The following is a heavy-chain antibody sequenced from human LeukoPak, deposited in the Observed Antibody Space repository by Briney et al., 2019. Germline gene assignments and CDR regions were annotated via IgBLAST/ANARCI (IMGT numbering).Heavy chain of an antibody. Sequence: ASVKASCKASGYTFTSYAMNWVRQAPGQGLEWMGWINTNTGNPTYAQGFTGRFVFSLDTSVSTAYLQISSLKAEDTAVYNCARDSGYCSSTSCYQSVRWFDPWGQGTLVTVSS. D-gene: IGHD2-2*01. CDR3: ARDSGYCSSTSCYQSVRWFDP. CDR1: GYTFTSYA. CDR2: INTNTGNP. V-gene: IGHV7-4-1*02. J-gene: IGHJ5*02.